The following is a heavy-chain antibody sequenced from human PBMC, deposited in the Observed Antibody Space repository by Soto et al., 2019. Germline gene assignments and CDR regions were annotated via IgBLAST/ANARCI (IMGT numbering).Heavy chain of an antibody. D-gene: IGHD1-26*01. Sequence: SWRLALPCVVSSFSISSGYYWGWIRQSPGKGLEWIASIYRSGTTSYNPSLKSRVTISVDPSKNQFSLMLTAVTAADTAVYYCARTHSGSYYSVFNYWGRGSQVTVSS. CDR3: ARTHSGSYYSVFNY. J-gene: IGHJ4*02. CDR1: SFSISSGYY. CDR2: IYRSGTT. V-gene: IGHV4-38-2*01.